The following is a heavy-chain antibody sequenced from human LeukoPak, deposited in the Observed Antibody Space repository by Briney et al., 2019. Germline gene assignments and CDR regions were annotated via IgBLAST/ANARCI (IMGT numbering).Heavy chain of an antibody. Sequence: SETLSLTCTVSGASISSYSWSWIRQSPGKGLEWIGYIYTSGRTKYNPSLESRVTISKDMSKNQFSLKLSSVTAADTAVYYCAACDGDYGDYYYYSYTDVWGKGTTVTVSS. CDR1: GASISSYS. CDR3: AACDGDYGDYYYYSYTDV. D-gene: IGHD4-17*01. CDR2: IYTSGRT. V-gene: IGHV4-4*09. J-gene: IGHJ6*03.